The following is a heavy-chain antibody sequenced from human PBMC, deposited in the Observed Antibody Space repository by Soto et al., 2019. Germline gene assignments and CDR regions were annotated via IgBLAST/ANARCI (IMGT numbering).Heavy chain of an antibody. V-gene: IGHV1-18*04. D-gene: IGHD6-6*01. J-gene: IGHJ4*02. Sequence: GASVKVSCKASGYTFTTYAISWVRQAPGQGLEWMAWISGYNGHTNYAQRFQGRVTMTTDTSTSTAYMELRSLRSDDTSVYYCARREYSSSSLDYWGQGTLVTGSS. CDR1: GYTFTTYA. CDR2: ISGYNGHT. CDR3: ARREYSSSSLDY.